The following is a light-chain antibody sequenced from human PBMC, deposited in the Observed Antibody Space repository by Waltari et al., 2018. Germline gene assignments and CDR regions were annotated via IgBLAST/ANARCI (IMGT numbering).Light chain of an antibody. V-gene: IGKV3-15*01. CDR2: GQS. Sequence: EIVMAQSPASLSVSPGERAIFSCRASQSVTTNVAWYQQKPGQPPRRLIYGQSTRATDIPARFSGSGSGTEFTLTITSPQSEDVGVYYCHQYNDGPPFNFGQGTKLEIK. J-gene: IGKJ2*01. CDR1: QSVTTN. CDR3: HQYNDGPPFN.